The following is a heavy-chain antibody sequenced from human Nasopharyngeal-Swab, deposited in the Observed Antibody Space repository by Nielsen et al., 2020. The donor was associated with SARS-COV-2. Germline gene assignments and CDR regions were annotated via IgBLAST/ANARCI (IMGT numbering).Heavy chain of an antibody. J-gene: IGHJ4*02. CDR3: ARAWELHYFDY. Sequence: GESLKIPCAASGFTFSSYGMHLVRQAPGKGLEWVAVIWYDGSNKYYADSVKGRFTISRDNSKNTLYLQMNSLRAEDTAVYYCARAWELHYFDYWGQGTLVTVSS. V-gene: IGHV3-33*01. D-gene: IGHD1-26*01. CDR1: GFTFSSYG. CDR2: IWYDGSNK.